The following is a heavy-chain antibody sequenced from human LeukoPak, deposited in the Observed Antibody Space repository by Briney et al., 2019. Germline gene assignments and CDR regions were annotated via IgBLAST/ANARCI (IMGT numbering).Heavy chain of an antibody. CDR3: AGDAGGVSSCVSF. CDR1: GYSFTTYW. V-gene: IGHV5-10-1*01. D-gene: IGHD2-8*02. CDR2: IDPGDSFT. J-gene: IGHJ4*02. Sequence: GESLKISCKGSGYSFTTYWISWVRQMPGKGLEWMGRIDPGDSFTKYSPSFQGHVTISTDKSINTVYLHWSSLEASDTAMYYCAGDAGGVSSCVSFWGQGTMATVSS.